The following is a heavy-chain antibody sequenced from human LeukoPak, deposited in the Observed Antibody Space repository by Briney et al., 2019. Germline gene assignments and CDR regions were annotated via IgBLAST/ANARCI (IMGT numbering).Heavy chain of an antibody. CDR3: ARSNYILTGYYPGVFDY. Sequence: GASVKVSCKASGYTFTGYYMHWVRQAPGQGLEWMGWINPNSGGTNYAQKFQGRVTMTRDTSISTAYMELSRLRSDDAAVYYCARSNYILTGYYPGVFDYWGQGTLVPVSS. J-gene: IGHJ4*02. CDR1: GYTFTGYY. V-gene: IGHV1-2*02. CDR2: INPNSGGT. D-gene: IGHD3-9*01.